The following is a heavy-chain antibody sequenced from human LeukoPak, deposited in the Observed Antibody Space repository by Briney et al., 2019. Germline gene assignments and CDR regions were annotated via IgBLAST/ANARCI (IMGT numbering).Heavy chain of an antibody. D-gene: IGHD2-2*01. CDR3: ARASTVVPDY. J-gene: IGHJ4*02. CDR1: GFTFSSYA. CDR2: ISSNGGST. Sequence: GGSLRLSCAASGFTFSSYAMHWVRQAPGKGLEYVSAISSNGGSTYYANSVKGRFTISRDNSKNTLYLQMGSLRAEDMAVYYCARASTVVPDYWGQGTLVTVSS. V-gene: IGHV3-64*01.